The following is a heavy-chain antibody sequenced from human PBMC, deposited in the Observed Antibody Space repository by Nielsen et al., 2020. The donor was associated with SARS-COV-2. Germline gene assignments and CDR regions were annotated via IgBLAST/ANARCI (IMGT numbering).Heavy chain of an antibody. CDR3: ARGSAHYYGMDV. CDR1: GGTFSSYA. J-gene: IGHJ6*02. Sequence: SVKVSCKASGGTFSSYAISWVRQAPGQGLEWMGRIIPILGIANYAQKFQGRVTITADKSTSTAYMELSSLRSEDTAVYYRARGSAHYYGMDVWGQGTTVTVSS. V-gene: IGHV1-69*04. CDR2: IIPILGIA.